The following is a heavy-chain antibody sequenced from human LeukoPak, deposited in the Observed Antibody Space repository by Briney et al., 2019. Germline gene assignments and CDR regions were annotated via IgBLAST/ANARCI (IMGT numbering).Heavy chain of an antibody. CDR2: ITSSSTYI. V-gene: IGHV3-21*01. Sequence: GGSLRLSCAASGFTFSRYTVNWVRQAPGKGLEWVSSITSSSTYIYYADSGKGRFTISRDNAKNSLYLHMNSLRAEDTAVYYCTRGTGSYDYWGQGTRVTVSS. D-gene: IGHD1-26*01. J-gene: IGHJ4*02. CDR3: TRGTGSYDY. CDR1: GFTFSRYT.